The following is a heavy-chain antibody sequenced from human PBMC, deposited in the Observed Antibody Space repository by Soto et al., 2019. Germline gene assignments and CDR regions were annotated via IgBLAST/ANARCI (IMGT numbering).Heavy chain of an antibody. J-gene: IGHJ4*02. V-gene: IGHV1-24*01. CDR2: FDPEDGET. D-gene: IGHD1-26*01. Sequence: GASVKVSCKVSGYTLTELSMHWVRQAPGKGLEWMGGFDPEDGETIYAQKFQGRVTMTEDTSTDTAYMELSSLRSGDTAVYYCATAGVGATTFDYWGQGTLVTVSS. CDR3: ATAGVGATTFDY. CDR1: GYTLTELS.